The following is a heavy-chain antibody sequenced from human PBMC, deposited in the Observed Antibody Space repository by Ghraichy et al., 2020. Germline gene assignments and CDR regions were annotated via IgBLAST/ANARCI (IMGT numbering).Heavy chain of an antibody. D-gene: IGHD3-3*01. Sequence: SQTLSLTCVVSGASVSSDPYSWTWLRQSPGKGLEWIGYVYHSETAYYNPSLETRLSISVDRSWNQFSLKLRSVTAADTAVYFCAVFASNGVDVWGQGITVTVSS. CDR2: VYHSETA. CDR3: AVFASNGVDV. V-gene: IGHV4-30-2*06. CDR1: GASVSSDPYS. J-gene: IGHJ6*02.